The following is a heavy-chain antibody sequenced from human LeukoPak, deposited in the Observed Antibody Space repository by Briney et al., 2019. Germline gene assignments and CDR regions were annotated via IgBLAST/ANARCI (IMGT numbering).Heavy chain of an antibody. V-gene: IGHV3-53*01. CDR2: IYSGGST. D-gene: IGHD4-17*01. J-gene: IGHJ4*02. CDR1: GFTVSSNY. Sequence: GGSLRLSCAASGFTVSSNYMSWVRQAPGKGLEWVSVIYSGGSTYYADSVKGRFTISRDTSRNTLYLQMNSLRAEDTAVYYCARDSTTVTTDYWGQGTLVTVSS. CDR3: ARDSTTVTTDY.